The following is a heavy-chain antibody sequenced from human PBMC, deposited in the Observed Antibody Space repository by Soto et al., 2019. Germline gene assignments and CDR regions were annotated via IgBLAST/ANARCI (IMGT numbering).Heavy chain of an antibody. CDR1: GSRFSNYV. CDR2: IIPIFNST. V-gene: IGHV1-69*06. CDR3: AREGRGKKAGYNGLVSLGY. Sequence: QVQLVQSGAEVKTPGSSLKVSCKFSGSRFSNYVSSWVRQAPGHGLEWLGRIIPIFNSTKYAQNFQGRVTINADKPTSTASLEWSSLRSDDTAVYYCAREGRGKKAGYNGLVSLGYWGQGTLVTVSS. D-gene: IGHD2-2*02. J-gene: IGHJ4*02.